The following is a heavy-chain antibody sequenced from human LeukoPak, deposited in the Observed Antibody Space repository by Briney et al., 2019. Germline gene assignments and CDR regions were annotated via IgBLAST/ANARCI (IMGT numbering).Heavy chain of an antibody. J-gene: IGHJ6*03. V-gene: IGHV3-7*03. CDR1: GFTFSSYW. CDR3: ARVGTEVRGVIIIYYYYYMDV. Sequence: GGSLRLSCAASGFTFSSYWMSWVRQAPGKGLERVANIKQDGSEKYYVDSVKGRFTISRDNAKNSLYLQMNSLRAEDTALYYCARVGTEVRGVIIIYYYYYMDVWGKGTTVTVSS. D-gene: IGHD3-10*01. CDR2: IKQDGSEK.